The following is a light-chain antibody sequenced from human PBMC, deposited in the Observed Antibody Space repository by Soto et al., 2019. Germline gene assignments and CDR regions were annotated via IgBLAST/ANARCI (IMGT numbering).Light chain of an antibody. J-gene: IGLJ2*01. CDR1: SSDVGSYNL. V-gene: IGLV2-23*01. Sequence: QSVLTQPASVSGSPGQTITISCTGTSSDVGSYNLVSWYLQHPGKAPKLMIYEARKRPSGVSTRFSGSKSGNTASLEISGLQAEDEADYYCSSYAGSSTFPVVFGGGTKLTVL. CDR3: SSYAGSSTFPVV. CDR2: EAR.